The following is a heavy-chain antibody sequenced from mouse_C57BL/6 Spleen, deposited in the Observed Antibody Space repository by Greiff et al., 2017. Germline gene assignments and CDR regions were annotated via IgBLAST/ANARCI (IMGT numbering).Heavy chain of an antibody. CDR1: GFTFSSYA. CDR3: ASLTVFYYFDY. V-gene: IGHV5-4*03. Sequence: DVKLVVSGGGLVKPGGSLKLSCAASGFTFSSYALSWVRQTPEKRLEWVATISDGGSYTYYPDNVKGRFTISRDNAKNNLYLQMSHLKSEDTAMYYCASLTVFYYFDYWGQGTTLTVSS. J-gene: IGHJ2*01. D-gene: IGHD4-1*01. CDR2: ISDGGSYT.